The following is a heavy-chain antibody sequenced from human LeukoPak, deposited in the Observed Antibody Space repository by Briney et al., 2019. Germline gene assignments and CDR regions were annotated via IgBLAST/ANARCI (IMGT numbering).Heavy chain of an antibody. D-gene: IGHD6-13*01. V-gene: IGHV4-4*07. CDR3: ARNPIAAAGTSYYYYYYYMDV. CDR2: VYTSGST. J-gene: IGHJ6*03. CDR1: GGSISSYY. Sequence: SETLSLTCTVSGGSISSYYWSWIRQPAGKGLQWIGRVYTSGSTNYNPSLKSRVTISVDTSKNQFSLKLSSVTAADTAVYYCARNPIAAAGTSYYYYYYYMDVWGKGTTVTVSS.